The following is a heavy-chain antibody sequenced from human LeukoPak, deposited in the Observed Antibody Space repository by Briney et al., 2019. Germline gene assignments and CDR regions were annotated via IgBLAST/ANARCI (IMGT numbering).Heavy chain of an antibody. V-gene: IGHV4-34*01. CDR2: INHSGST. Sequence: SETLSLTCAVYGGSFSGYYWSWIRQPPGKGLEWIGEINHSGSTNYNPSPKSRVTISVDTSKNQFSLKLSSVTAADTAVYYCARDYGHYYDSSGYYFDYWGQGTLVTVSS. CDR1: GGSFSGYY. J-gene: IGHJ4*02. D-gene: IGHD3-22*01. CDR3: ARDYGHYYDSSGYYFDY.